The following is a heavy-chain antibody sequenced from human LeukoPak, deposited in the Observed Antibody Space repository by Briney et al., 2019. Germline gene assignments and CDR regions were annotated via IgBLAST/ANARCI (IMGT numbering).Heavy chain of an antibody. CDR1: GFTFSSYD. J-gene: IGHJ4*02. CDR3: ARVRSDSSGYYPDY. V-gene: IGHV3-13*01. CDR2: IGTAGDT. Sequence: SGGSLRLSCAASGFTFSSYDMHWVRQATGKGLEWVSAIGTAGDTYYPGSVKGRFTISRENAKNSLYLQMNSLRAGDTAVYYCARVRSDSSGYYPDYWGQGTLVTVSS. D-gene: IGHD3-22*01.